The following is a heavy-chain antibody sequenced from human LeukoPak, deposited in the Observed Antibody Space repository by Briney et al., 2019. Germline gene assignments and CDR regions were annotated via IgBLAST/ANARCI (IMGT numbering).Heavy chain of an antibody. D-gene: IGHD6-19*01. Sequence: ASVKVSSKASGYTFTSYGISWVRQAPGQGLEWMGWISAYDGNTNYAQKLQGRVTMTTDTSTSTAYMELRSLRSDDTAVYYCARSSYSSGWYGYFDYWGQGTLVTVSS. J-gene: IGHJ4*02. V-gene: IGHV1-18*01. CDR3: ARSSYSSGWYGYFDY. CDR2: ISAYDGNT. CDR1: GYTFTSYG.